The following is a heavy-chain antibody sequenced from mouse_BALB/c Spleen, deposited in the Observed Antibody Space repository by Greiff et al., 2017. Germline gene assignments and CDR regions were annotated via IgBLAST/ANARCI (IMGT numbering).Heavy chain of an antibody. Sequence: VQLKQSGAELVKPGASVKLSCTASGFNIKDTYMHWVKQRPEQGLEWIGRIDPANGNTKYDPKFQGKATITADTSSNTAYLQLSSLTSEDTAVYYCALTATAAMDYWGQGTSVTVSS. D-gene: IGHD1-2*01. V-gene: IGHV14-3*02. CDR1: GFNIKDTY. CDR2: IDPANGNT. CDR3: ALTATAAMDY. J-gene: IGHJ4*01.